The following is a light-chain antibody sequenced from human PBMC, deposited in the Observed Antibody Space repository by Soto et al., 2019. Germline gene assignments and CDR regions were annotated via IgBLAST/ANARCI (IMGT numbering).Light chain of an antibody. CDR1: QSASGN. V-gene: IGKV3-15*01. CDR3: QQYNKWPLT. Sequence: EIVMTQSPDTLSVSPGERATLSCRASQSASGNLAWFQQKPGQAPRLLIFGASTRATGIPARFSGSGSGTEFTLTISSLQSEDFAVYYCQQYNKWPLTFGRGTKVDIK. CDR2: GAS. J-gene: IGKJ4*01.